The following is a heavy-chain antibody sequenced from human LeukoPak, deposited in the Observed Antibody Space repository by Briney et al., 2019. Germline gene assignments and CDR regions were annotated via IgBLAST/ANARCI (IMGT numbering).Heavy chain of an antibody. D-gene: IGHD1-20*01. Sequence: GGSLRLSCAASGFTFSNYGMHWVRQAPGKGLEWVAFIRYDGSNEYYADSVKGRFTISRDNSKNTLYLQMNSLRVEDTAVYYCAKAGMTRFDYWGQGIMVTVSS. CDR3: AKAGMTRFDY. CDR1: GFTFSNYG. J-gene: IGHJ4*02. V-gene: IGHV3-30*02. CDR2: IRYDGSNE.